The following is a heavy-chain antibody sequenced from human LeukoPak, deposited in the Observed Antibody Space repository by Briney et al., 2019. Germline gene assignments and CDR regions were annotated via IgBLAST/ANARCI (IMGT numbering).Heavy chain of an antibody. J-gene: IGHJ4*02. CDR3: TRAGHNWEHDY. V-gene: IGHV3-7*01. Sequence: GGSLRLSCAASGFTFSTYWMTWVRQAPGKGLEWVANIKQDGSETYYVDSVKGRFTISRDNAKNSLYLQMNSLRAEDTAVYYCTRAGHNWEHDYWGQGTLLTVSS. CDR1: GFTFSTYW. D-gene: IGHD5-24*01. CDR2: IKQDGSET.